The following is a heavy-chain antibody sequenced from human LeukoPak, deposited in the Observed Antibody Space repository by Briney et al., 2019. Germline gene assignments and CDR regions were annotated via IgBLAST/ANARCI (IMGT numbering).Heavy chain of an antibody. Sequence: SETLSLTCAVYGGSFSGYYWSWIRQPPGKGLEWIGEINHSGSTNYNPSLKSRVTISVDTSKNQFSLKLSSVTAADTAVYYCASLDGGIAAGLDYWGQGTLVTVSS. D-gene: IGHD6-13*01. CDR1: GGSFSGYY. CDR2: INHSGST. J-gene: IGHJ4*02. V-gene: IGHV4-34*01. CDR3: ASLDGGIAAGLDY.